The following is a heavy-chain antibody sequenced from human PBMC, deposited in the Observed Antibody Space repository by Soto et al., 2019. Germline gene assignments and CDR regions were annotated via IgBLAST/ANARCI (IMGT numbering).Heavy chain of an antibody. CDR1: GDSVSSYSGA. V-gene: IGHV6-1*01. CDR3: ARIDRTGAFDP. D-gene: IGHD1-1*01. CDR2: TYYRSTWFT. Sequence: SQTLSLTCAISGDSVSSYSGAWNWIRQSPSRGLEWLGRTYYRSTWFTDYALSVRSRITINPDTSKNQFSLHLSSVTPEDTAVYYCARIDRTGAFDPWGQGTQVTVS. J-gene: IGHJ5*02.